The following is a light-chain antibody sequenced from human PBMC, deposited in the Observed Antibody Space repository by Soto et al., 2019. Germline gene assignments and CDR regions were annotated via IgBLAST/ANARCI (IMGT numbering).Light chain of an antibody. Sequence: QAVVTQPPSASGTPGQRVSISCSGSTSNIGSPTVSWYQRLPGTAPKLLIYIDNQRPAGVPDRFSGSKSGTSASLAISGLQSEDDADYFCASWDDSLNGPVFGGGTKLTV. CDR1: TSNIGSPT. V-gene: IGLV1-44*01. CDR2: IDN. CDR3: ASWDDSLNGPV. J-gene: IGLJ2*01.